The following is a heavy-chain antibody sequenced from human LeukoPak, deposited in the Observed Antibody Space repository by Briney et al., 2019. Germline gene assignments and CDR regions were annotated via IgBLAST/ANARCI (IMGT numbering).Heavy chain of an antibody. CDR2: LYYSGST. D-gene: IGHD2/OR15-2a*01. J-gene: IGHJ6*02. Sequence: SETLSLTCTVSGGSISSYYWSWIRQPPGKGLEWIGYLYYSGSTNYNPSLKSRVTISVDTSKNQFSLKLSSVTAADTAVYYCARNAIDPADYYYYYGMDVWGQGTTVTVSS. V-gene: IGHV4-59*01. CDR3: ARNAIDPADYYYYYGMDV. CDR1: GGSISSYY.